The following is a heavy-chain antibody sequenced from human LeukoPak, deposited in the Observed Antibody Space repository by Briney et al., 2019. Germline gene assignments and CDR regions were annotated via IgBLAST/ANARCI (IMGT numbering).Heavy chain of an antibody. CDR3: ARGGNRVPVLN. J-gene: IGHJ4*02. CDR2: INPNSGGT. V-gene: IGHV1-2*02. D-gene: IGHD1-14*01. CDR1: GYTFTGYY. Sequence: ASVKVSCKASGYTFTGYYMHWVRLAPGQGLEWMGWINPNSGGTNYAQKFQGRVTSTRDTSISTTYMELSSLRFDDTAFYYCARGGNRVPVLNWGQGTLVTVSS.